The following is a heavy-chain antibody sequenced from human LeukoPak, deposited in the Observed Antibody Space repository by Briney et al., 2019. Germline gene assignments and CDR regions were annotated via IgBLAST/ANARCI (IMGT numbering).Heavy chain of an antibody. CDR3: ARDRYVGATTAGDSDS. CDR1: GFTFSDYY. CDR2: IGGSGSTI. J-gene: IGHJ4*02. Sequence: PGGSLRLSCAASGFTFSDYYMSWIRQAPGKGLEWVSYIGGSGSTIYYADSVKGRFTISRDNAKNSLYLQMNSLRAEDTAVYYCARDRYVGATTAGDSDSWGQGTLVTVSS. V-gene: IGHV3-11*01. D-gene: IGHD1-26*01.